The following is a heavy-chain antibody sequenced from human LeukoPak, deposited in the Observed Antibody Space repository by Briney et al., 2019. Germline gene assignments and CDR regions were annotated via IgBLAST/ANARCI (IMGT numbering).Heavy chain of an antibody. J-gene: IGHJ4*02. Sequence: SETLSLTCTVSGGSIRSYYWSWIRQPPGKGLEWIGYIHYTGSTNYNPSLKSRVTISVDTSKNQFSLQLSSVIATDTAVYFCARHSSSWYPDYWGQGTLVTVSS. CDR1: GGSIRSYY. CDR2: IHYTGST. V-gene: IGHV4-59*08. CDR3: ARHSSSWYPDY. D-gene: IGHD6-13*01.